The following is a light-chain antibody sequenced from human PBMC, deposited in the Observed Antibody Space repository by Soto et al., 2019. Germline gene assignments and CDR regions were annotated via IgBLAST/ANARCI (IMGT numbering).Light chain of an antibody. CDR3: QQLSSAQLT. J-gene: IGKJ2*01. V-gene: IGKV1-9*01. Sequence: DIQLTQSPSFLSASVGDRGTITCRASQAIRNYLAWYQQKPGKAPKLLIYAASTLQGGVPSRFSGSGSGTDFTLTVSSLQPEDFATYFCQQLSSAQLTFGLGTRLEMK. CDR1: QAIRNY. CDR2: AAS.